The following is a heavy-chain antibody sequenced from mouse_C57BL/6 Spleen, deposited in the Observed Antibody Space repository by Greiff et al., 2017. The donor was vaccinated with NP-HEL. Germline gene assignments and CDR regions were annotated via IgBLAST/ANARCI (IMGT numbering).Heavy chain of an antibody. V-gene: IGHV5-16*01. CDR1: GFTFSDYY. CDR3: ARGGGPTRWYFDV. CDR2: INYDGSST. J-gene: IGHJ1*03. Sequence: EVHLVESEGGLVQPGSSMKLSCTASGFTFSDYYMAWVRQVPEKGLEWVANINYDGSSTYYLDSLKSRFIISRDNAKNILYLQMSSLKSEDTATYYCARGGGPTRWYFDVWGTGTTVTVSS.